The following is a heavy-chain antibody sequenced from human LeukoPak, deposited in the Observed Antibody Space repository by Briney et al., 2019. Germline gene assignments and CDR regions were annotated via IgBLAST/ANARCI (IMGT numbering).Heavy chain of an antibody. V-gene: IGHV4-34*01. Sequence: SETLSLTCAVYGGSFSGYYWSWIRQPPGKGLEWIGEINHSGSTNYNPSLKSRVTISVDTSKNHFSLKLSSVTAADTALYYCARETSQKGAHYMDVWGKGTTVTISS. CDR2: INHSGST. J-gene: IGHJ6*03. D-gene: IGHD3-16*01. CDR1: GGSFSGYY. CDR3: ARETSQKGAHYMDV.